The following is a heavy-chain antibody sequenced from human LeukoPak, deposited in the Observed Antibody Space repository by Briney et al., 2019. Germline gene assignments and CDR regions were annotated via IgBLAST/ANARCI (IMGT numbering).Heavy chain of an antibody. V-gene: IGHV4-4*07. CDR1: DGSINNYF. CDR3: ARDSGTTGEVKFDP. Sequence: KPSETLSLTCTVSDGSINNYFWSWIRQPAGKGLEWIGRIYSSGKITYNPSLESRITMSVETSKKQISLKLSSVTAADTAVYYCARDSGTTGEVKFDPWGRGTLVIVSS. D-gene: IGHD3-10*01. CDR2: IYSSGKI. J-gene: IGHJ5*02.